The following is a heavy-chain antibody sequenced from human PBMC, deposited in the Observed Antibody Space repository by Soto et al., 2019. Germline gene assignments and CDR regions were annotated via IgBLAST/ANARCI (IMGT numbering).Heavy chain of an antibody. V-gene: IGHV4-59*01. J-gene: IGHJ5*02. D-gene: IGHD2-2*03. Sequence: SETLSLTCIVSGGSISSYYWSWIRQPPGKGLEWIGYIYYSGSTNYNPSLKSRVTISVDTSKNQFSLKLSSVTAADTAVYYCARGGYCSSTSCRLFDPWGQGTLVTVS. CDR1: GGSISSYY. CDR2: IYYSGST. CDR3: ARGGYCSSTSCRLFDP.